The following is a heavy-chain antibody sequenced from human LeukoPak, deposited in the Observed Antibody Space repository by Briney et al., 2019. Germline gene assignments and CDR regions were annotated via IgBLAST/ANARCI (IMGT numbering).Heavy chain of an antibody. CDR2: ISGNGGNT. CDR1: GFTFSSYG. J-gene: IGHJ4*02. D-gene: IGHD6-19*01. Sequence: QSGGSLRLSCAASGFTFSSYGMSWVRQAPGKGLEWVSAISGNGGNTYYADSVKGRFTISRDNSKNTLYLQMNSLRAEDTAVYYCANAIHSKAVALPFDYWGQGTLVTISS. CDR3: ANAIHSKAVALPFDY. V-gene: IGHV3-23*01.